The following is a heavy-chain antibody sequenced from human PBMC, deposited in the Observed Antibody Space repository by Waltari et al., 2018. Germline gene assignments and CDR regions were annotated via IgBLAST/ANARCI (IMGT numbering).Heavy chain of an antibody. Sequence: EVQLVESGGGLVQPGGSLSLSCAASGFTFSSYWMSWVRQAPGKGLEWVANIKQNGSEKYYVDSVKGRFTISRDNAKNSLYLQMNSLRAEDTAVYYCARTPSSWYRAFDIWGQGTMVTVSS. V-gene: IGHV3-7*01. CDR2: IKQNGSEK. CDR1: GFTFSSYW. J-gene: IGHJ3*02. CDR3: ARTPSSWYRAFDI. D-gene: IGHD6-13*01.